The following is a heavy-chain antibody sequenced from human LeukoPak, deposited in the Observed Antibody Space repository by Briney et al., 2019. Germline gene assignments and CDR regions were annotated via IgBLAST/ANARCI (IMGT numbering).Heavy chain of an antibody. V-gene: IGHV4-38-2*02. CDR3: ARDSVAGTGAFDI. CDR2: FYHSRTT. CDR1: GFSISSGYY. Sequence: SETLSLTCIVSGFSISSGYYWGWIRQTPGKGLEWIGTFYHSRTTSYNPSLESRVTLPVDTSKNQFSLKLSSVTAADTAVYYCARDSVAGTGAFDIWGQGTMVTVSS. J-gene: IGHJ3*02. D-gene: IGHD6-19*01.